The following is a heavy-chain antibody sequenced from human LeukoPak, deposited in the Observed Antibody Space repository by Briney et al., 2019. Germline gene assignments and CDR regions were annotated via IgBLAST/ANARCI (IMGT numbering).Heavy chain of an antibody. D-gene: IGHD2-15*01. Sequence: SETLSLTCTVSGGSISSYYWIWIRQPPGKGLEWIGYIYYSGSTNYNPSLKSRVTISVDKSKNQFSLKLSSVTAADTAVYYCARRGLYYYGMDVWGQGTTVTVSS. CDR2: IYYSGST. CDR3: ARRGLYYYGMDV. J-gene: IGHJ6*02. CDR1: GGSISSYY. V-gene: IGHV4-59*08.